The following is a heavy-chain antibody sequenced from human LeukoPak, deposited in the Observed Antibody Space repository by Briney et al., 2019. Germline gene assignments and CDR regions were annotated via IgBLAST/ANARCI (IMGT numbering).Heavy chain of an antibody. J-gene: IGHJ5*02. CDR2: ISGCGGST. D-gene: IGHD3-3*01. CDR3: AKGITIVGVAPNWFDP. Sequence: GASLRLSCAASGFTFSSYAMSWVRQAPGKGLEWVSAISGCGGSTYYADSVKGRFTISRDNSKNTLYLQMNSLRAEDTAVYYCAKGITIVGVAPNWFDPWGQGTLVTVSS. V-gene: IGHV3-23*01. CDR1: GFTFSSYA.